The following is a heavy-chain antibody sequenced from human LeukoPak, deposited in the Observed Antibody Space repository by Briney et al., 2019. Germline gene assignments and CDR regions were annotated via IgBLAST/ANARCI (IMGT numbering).Heavy chain of an antibody. CDR1: GDTVSNNSAA. J-gene: IGHJ1*01. CDR3: ARGLYYGAWYAEYFHH. V-gene: IGHV6-1*01. CDR2: TYYRSRWFN. D-gene: IGHD6-19*01. Sequence: PSQTLSLTCAISGDTVSNNSAAWNWIRQSPSRGLEWLGRTYYRSRWFNDYAESLKSRIDINADPSTNQFSLQLDSVTPEDTAVYFCARGLYYGAWYAEYFHHWGQGTLVTVSS.